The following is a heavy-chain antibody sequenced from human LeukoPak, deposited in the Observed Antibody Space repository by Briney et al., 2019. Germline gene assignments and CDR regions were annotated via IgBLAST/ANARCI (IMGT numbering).Heavy chain of an antibody. V-gene: IGHV4-39*07. CDR3: ARAFYPGYYSYMAV. D-gene: IGHD3-3*02. CDR2: IYYGENT. J-gene: IGHJ6*03. CDR1: GGSISSGPYY. Sequence: SETLSLTCTVSGGSISSGPYYWGWIRQPPGKGLEWIGNIYYGENTYYNPSLKSRVTISIDTSKNQFYLKLSSVTAADTAVYYCARAFYPGYYSYMAVWGKGTTVTVSS.